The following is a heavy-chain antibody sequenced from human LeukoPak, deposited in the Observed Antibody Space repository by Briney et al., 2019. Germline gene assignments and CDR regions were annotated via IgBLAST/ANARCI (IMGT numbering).Heavy chain of an antibody. CDR3: ARGKGIRFSTEVNWFDP. V-gene: IGHV1-2*02. CDR2: INPNSGGT. J-gene: IGHJ5*02. D-gene: IGHD3-3*01. Sequence: ASVKVSCKASGYTFTGYYMHWVRQAPGQGLEWMGWINPNSGGTNYAQKFQGRVTMTRDTSISTAYMELSSLRSEDTAVYYCARGKGIRFSTEVNWFDPWGQGTLVTVSS. CDR1: GYTFTGYY.